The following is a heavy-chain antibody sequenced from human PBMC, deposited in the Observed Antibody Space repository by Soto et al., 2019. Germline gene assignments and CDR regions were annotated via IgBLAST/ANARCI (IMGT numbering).Heavy chain of an antibody. CDR1: GGSFSGYY. D-gene: IGHD3-10*01. V-gene: IGHV4-34*01. CDR2: INHSGST. CDR3: ATSLSGMAARSYSFDY. J-gene: IGHJ4*02. Sequence: SETLSLTCAVYGGSFSGYYWSWIRQPPGKGLEWIGEINHSGSTNYNPSLKSRVTISVDTSKNQFSLKLSSVTAADTAVYYCATSLSGMAARSYSFDYWGQGTLVTVSS.